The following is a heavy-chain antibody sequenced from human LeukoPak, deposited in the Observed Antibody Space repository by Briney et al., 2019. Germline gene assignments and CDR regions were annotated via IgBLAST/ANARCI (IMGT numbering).Heavy chain of an antibody. CDR1: GLTVSSSY. J-gene: IGHJ3*02. CDR3: ARNILFAFDI. V-gene: IGHV3-53*01. CDR2: IYNDGST. Sequence: GGSLRLSCAASGLTVSSSYMSWVRQAPGKGLEWVSIIYNDGSTYYADSMKGRFTISRDNSRNTLYLQVNSLRAEDTAMYYCARNILFAFDIWGQGTMVTVSS. D-gene: IGHD2/OR15-2a*01.